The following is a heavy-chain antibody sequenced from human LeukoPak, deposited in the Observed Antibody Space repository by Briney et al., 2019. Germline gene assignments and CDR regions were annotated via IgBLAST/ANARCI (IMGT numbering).Heavy chain of an antibody. Sequence: SVKVSSKASLGTSSSYTIRSVRQAPGQGLEWMGRIIPIIDIANYAQKCQGRVTITADNSTSKAYMELSSLRSEDTAVYYCARGEMATIRTAFDIWGQGTMVTVSS. D-gene: IGHD5-24*01. CDR3: ARGEMATIRTAFDI. CDR1: LGTSSSYT. J-gene: IGHJ3*02. V-gene: IGHV1-69*02. CDR2: IIPIIDIA.